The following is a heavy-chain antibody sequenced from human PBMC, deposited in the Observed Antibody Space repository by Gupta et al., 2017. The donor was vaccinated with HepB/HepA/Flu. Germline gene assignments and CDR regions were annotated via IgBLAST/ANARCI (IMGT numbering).Heavy chain of an antibody. Sequence: QVQLQESGPGLVKPSETLSLTCTVSGGSISNYYWNWIRQPAGKGLEWIGRMYTSGSTNYNPSLKSRVTMSLDTSKNQFSLRLSSVTAADTAVYYCAYSQLPRCYMDVWGKGTTVTVSS. CDR1: GGSISNYY. J-gene: IGHJ6*03. V-gene: IGHV4-4*07. CDR2: MYTSGST. D-gene: IGHD1-1*01. CDR3: AYSQLPRCYMDV.